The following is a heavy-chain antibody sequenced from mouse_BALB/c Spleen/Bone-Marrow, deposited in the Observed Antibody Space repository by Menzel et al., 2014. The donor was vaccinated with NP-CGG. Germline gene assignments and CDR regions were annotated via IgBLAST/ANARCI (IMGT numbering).Heavy chain of an antibody. Sequence: EVKLMDSGGGLVQPGGSLKLSCAASGFDFRRYWMSWVRQAPGKGLEWIGEINPDSSTINYTPSLKDKFIISRDNAKNTLYLQMTKVRSEDTALYYCARLNYYGNLFVWGAGTTVTVSS. D-gene: IGHD1-1*01. J-gene: IGHJ1*01. CDR3: ARLNYYGNLFV. CDR1: GFDFRRYW. V-gene: IGHV4-1*02. CDR2: INPDSSTI.